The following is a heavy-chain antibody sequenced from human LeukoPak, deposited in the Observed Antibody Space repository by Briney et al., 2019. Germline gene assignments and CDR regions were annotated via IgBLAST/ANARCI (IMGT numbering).Heavy chain of an antibody. CDR1: GFTFSSYW. J-gene: IGHJ4*02. CDR2: IKQDGSEK. V-gene: IGHV3-7*01. Sequence: GGSLRLSCAASGFTFSSYWMSWVRQAPGKGLEWVANIKQDGSEKYYVDSVKGRFTISRDNAKNSLYLQMNSLRAEDTAVYYCARDFTMIVAYFDYWGQGTLVTVSS. CDR3: ARDFTMIVAYFDY. D-gene: IGHD3-22*01.